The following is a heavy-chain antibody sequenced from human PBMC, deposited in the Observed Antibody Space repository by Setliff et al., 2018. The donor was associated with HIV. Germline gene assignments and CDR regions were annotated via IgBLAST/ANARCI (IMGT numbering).Heavy chain of an antibody. CDR2: IRYDGDNK. V-gene: IGHV3-30*02. D-gene: IGHD2-15*01. CDR3: AKAFGYCSGGSCPVLMDV. Sequence: GGSLRLSWGGFTFSGYGMYWVRQAPGKGLEWVAFIRYDGDNKYYADSVKGRFTISRDNSKNTLYLQMNSLRAKDAAVYYCAKAFGYCSGGSCPVLMDVWGKGTTVTVSS. J-gene: IGHJ6*03. CDR1: TFSGYG.